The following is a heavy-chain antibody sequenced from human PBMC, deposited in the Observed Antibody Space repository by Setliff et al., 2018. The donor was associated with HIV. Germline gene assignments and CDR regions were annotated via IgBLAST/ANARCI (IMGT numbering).Heavy chain of an antibody. D-gene: IGHD3-3*01. Sequence: SETLSLTCTVSGGSISSSNWWSWVRQPPGKGLEWIGTIYYSGGTYYKSSLKSRVIISLDTSKNHFSLNLRSVTAADTAVYYCARGLSIFGVATPGFYSFMDVWGKGTTVTVSS. CDR1: GGSISSSNW. CDR3: ARGLSIFGVATPGFYSFMDV. CDR2: IYYSGGT. V-gene: IGHV4-4*02. J-gene: IGHJ6*03.